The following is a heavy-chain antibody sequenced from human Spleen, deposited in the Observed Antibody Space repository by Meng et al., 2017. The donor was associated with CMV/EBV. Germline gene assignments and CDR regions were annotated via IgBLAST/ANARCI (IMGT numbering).Heavy chain of an antibody. CDR1: GFTFRSYW. CDR3: ARGGGYSYGYPPHYFDY. V-gene: IGHV3-74*01. D-gene: IGHD5-18*01. Sequence: GESLKISCVASGFTFRSYWMHWVRQAPGKGLVWVSRTDSDGSDTSYADSVKGRFTISRDNAKNTLYLQMKSLRAEDTAVYYCARGGGYSYGYPPHYFDYWGQGTLVTVSS. CDR2: TDSDGSDT. J-gene: IGHJ4*02.